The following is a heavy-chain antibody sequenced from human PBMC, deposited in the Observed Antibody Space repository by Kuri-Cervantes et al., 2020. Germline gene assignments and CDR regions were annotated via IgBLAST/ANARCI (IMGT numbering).Heavy chain of an antibody. D-gene: IGHD1-26*01. V-gene: IGHV3-30*03. J-gene: IGHJ6*02. CDR1: GFTFSSYG. CDR2: ISYDGSNK. CDR3: ARGRWELLYYGMDV. Sequence: LSLTCAASGFTFSSYGMHWVRQAPGKGLEWVAVISYDGSNKYYADSVKGRFTISRDNSKNTLYLQMNSLRAEDTAVYYCARGRWELLYYGMDVWGQGTTVTASS.